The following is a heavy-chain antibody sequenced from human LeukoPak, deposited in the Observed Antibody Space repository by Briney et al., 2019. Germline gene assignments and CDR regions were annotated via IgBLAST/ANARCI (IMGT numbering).Heavy chain of an antibody. CDR1: GFTFSTHW. CDR2: ISGDGSGT. D-gene: IGHD3-10*01. CDR3: ASLLTPYHGSGGGGMDV. Sequence: PGGSLRLSCAASGFTFSTHWMYWVRQARGKELVWVSRISGDGSGTSYADSVKGRFTISRDNAKDTLYLQMTSLRVEDTAVYSCASLLTPYHGSGGGGMDVWGQGTTVTVSS. V-gene: IGHV3-74*01. J-gene: IGHJ6*02.